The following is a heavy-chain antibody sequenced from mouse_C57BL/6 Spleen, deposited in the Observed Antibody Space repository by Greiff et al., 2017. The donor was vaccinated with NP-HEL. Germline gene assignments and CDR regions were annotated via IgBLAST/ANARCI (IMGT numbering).Heavy chain of an antibody. CDR1: GFTFSDYG. V-gene: IGHV5-17*01. J-gene: IGHJ4*01. Sequence: DVKLVESGGGLVKPGGSLKLSCAASGFTFSDYGMHWVRQAPEKGLEWVAYISSGSSTIYYADTVKGRFTISRDNAKNTLFLQMTSLRSEDTAMYCCARPGDGYYESYAMDDWGQGTSVTVSS. CDR2: ISSGSSTI. CDR3: ARPGDGYYESYAMDD. D-gene: IGHD2-3*01.